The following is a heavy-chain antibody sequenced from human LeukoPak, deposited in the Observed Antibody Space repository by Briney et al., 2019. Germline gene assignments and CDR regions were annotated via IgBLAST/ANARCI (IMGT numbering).Heavy chain of an antibody. D-gene: IGHD2-2*01. CDR1: GFTFSSYA. CDR3: AKDRVVPAALFDY. Sequence: GGPLRLSCAASGFTFSSYAMSLVRQAPGKGLEWVSAISGSGGSTYYADSVKGRFTISRDNSKSTLYLQMNSLRAEDTAVYYCAKDRVVPAALFDYWGQGTLVTVSS. J-gene: IGHJ4*02. CDR2: ISGSGGST. V-gene: IGHV3-23*01.